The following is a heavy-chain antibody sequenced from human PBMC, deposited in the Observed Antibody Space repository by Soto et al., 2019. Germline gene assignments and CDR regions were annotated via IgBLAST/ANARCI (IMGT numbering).Heavy chain of an antibody. CDR3: AREPGYGATDY. V-gene: IGHV3-33*01. CDR2: IWHDGSET. J-gene: IGHJ4*02. CDR1: GFTFTNYG. Sequence: GSLRLSCVASGFTFTNYGMHLVRQAPDKGLEWVAVIWHDGSETFYPDSVKGRFTISRDNSKNTVYLQMNSLRAEDTALYYCAREPGYGATDYWGQGTLVTVSS. D-gene: IGHD1-26*01.